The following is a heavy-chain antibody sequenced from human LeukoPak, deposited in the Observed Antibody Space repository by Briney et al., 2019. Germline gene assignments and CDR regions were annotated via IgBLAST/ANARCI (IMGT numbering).Heavy chain of an antibody. CDR2: IYHSGST. CDR1: GGSISSGGYY. J-gene: IGHJ4*02. V-gene: IGHV4-30-2*01. CDR3: ARVDWNYVDY. D-gene: IGHD1-7*01. Sequence: PSETLSLTCTVSGGSISSGGYYWSWIRQPPGKGLEWIGYIYHSGSTYYNPSLKSRVTISVDRSKNQFSLKLSSVTAADTAVYYCARVDWNYVDYWGQGTLVTVSS.